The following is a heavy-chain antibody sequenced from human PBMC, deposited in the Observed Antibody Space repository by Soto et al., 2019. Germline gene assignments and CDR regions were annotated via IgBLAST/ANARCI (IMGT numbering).Heavy chain of an antibody. CDR2: IRSKANSYAT. Sequence: GGSLRLSCAASGFTFSGSAMHWVRQASGKGLEWVGRIRSKANSYATAYAASVKGRFTISRDDSKNTAYLQMNSLKTEDTAVYYCTRHGTTDTAMVIVGEDYMDVWGKGTTVTVSS. V-gene: IGHV3-73*01. CDR1: GFTFSGSA. J-gene: IGHJ6*03. CDR3: TRHGTTDTAMVIVGEDYMDV. D-gene: IGHD5-18*01.